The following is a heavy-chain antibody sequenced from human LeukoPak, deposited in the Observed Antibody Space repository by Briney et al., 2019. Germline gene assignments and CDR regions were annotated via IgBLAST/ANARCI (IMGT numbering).Heavy chain of an antibody. CDR3: ARIAGTTEG. Sequence: SETLSLTCTVSGDSISSNSYYWGWIRQPPGKGLEWIGSIYYSGSTYYNPSLKSRVTISVDTSKNQFSLKLSSVTAADTAVYYCARIAGTTEGWGQGTLVTVSS. V-gene: IGHV4-39*01. J-gene: IGHJ4*02. CDR2: IYYSGST. D-gene: IGHD1-7*01. CDR1: GDSISSNSYY.